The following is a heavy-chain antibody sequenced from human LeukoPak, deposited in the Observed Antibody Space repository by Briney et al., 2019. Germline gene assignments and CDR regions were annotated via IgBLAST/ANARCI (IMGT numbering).Heavy chain of an antibody. J-gene: IGHJ6*02. CDR3: AREVQGGMDV. V-gene: IGHV3-21*01. CDR1: GFPFSGYS. CDR2: ISSGSTFI. Sequence: GSLRLFCAASGFPFSGYSMKWVRQAPGRGLEWVSSISSGSTFIHYADSVRGRFTISRDNAKNSLYLQMSSLRAEDTALYYCAREVQGGMDVWGQGTTVTVSS.